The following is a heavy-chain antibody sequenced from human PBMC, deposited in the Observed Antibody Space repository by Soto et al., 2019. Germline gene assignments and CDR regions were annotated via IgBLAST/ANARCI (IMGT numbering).Heavy chain of an antibody. J-gene: IGHJ6*02. V-gene: IGHV3-30*03. CDR3: ATTYDSSGYYPRYYYYYGMDV. D-gene: IGHD3-22*01. CDR2: ISYDGSNK. CDR1: GFTFSSYG. Sequence: QVQLVESGGGVVQPGRSLRLSCAASGFTFSSYGMHWVRQAPGKGLEWVAVISYDGSNKYYADSVKGRFTISRDNSKNTLYLQMNSLRAEDTAVYYCATTYDSSGYYPRYYYYYGMDVWGQGTTVTVSS.